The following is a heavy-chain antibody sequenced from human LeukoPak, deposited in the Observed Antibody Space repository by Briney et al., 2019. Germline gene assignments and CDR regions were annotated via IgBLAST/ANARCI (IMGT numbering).Heavy chain of an antibody. D-gene: IGHD6-19*01. CDR3: ARVAVLGQADFHH. J-gene: IGHJ1*01. V-gene: IGHV1-46*01. Sequence: ASVKVSCKASGFTFTSYYIHWMRQAPGQGFEWMGTINPSGTSTDYAQKFQGRVTMTRDTSTSTVYMELSSLKSEDTAVYYCARVAVLGQADFHHWGQGTLVTVSS. CDR2: INPSGTST. CDR1: GFTFTSYY.